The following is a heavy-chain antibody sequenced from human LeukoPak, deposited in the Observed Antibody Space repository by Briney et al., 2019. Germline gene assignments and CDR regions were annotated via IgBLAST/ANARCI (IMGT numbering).Heavy chain of an antibody. Sequence: RGESLKISCKGSGYSFTSYWIGWVRQMPGKGLEWMGIIYPGDSDTRYSPSFQGQVTIAADKSISTAYLQWSSLKASDTAMYYCARSIAVAGTDYGYWGQGTLVTVSS. CDR1: GYSFTSYW. J-gene: IGHJ4*02. CDR2: IYPGDSDT. V-gene: IGHV5-51*01. D-gene: IGHD6-19*01. CDR3: ARSIAVAGTDYGY.